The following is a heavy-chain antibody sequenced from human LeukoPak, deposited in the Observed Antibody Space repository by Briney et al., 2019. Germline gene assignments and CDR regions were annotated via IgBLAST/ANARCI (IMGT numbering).Heavy chain of an antibody. Sequence: GGSLRLSCAASGFAFGSYGIHWVRQAPGKGLEWVAVISHEGSYQNYADSVKGRFINSRDNSKNMVFLQMNSLRAEDTAVYYCAKDVEWYYFDYWGQGTLVTVSS. CDR1: GFAFGSYG. D-gene: IGHD3-3*01. CDR3: AKDVEWYYFDY. J-gene: IGHJ4*02. CDR2: ISHEGSYQ. V-gene: IGHV3-30*18.